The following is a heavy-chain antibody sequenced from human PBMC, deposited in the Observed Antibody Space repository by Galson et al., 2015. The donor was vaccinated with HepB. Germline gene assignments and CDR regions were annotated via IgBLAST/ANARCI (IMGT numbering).Heavy chain of an antibody. Sequence: SLRLSCAASGFTFSNYGMHWVRQAPGKGLEWVALISYDGSNKYYADSVKGRFTISRDKSKNTLYLQMNSLRAEDTAVYYCAKRQCSGSSCYGDAFDIWGQGTRVTVSS. J-gene: IGHJ3*02. V-gene: IGHV3-30*18. D-gene: IGHD2-15*01. CDR2: ISYDGSNK. CDR3: AKRQCSGSSCYGDAFDI. CDR1: GFTFSNYG.